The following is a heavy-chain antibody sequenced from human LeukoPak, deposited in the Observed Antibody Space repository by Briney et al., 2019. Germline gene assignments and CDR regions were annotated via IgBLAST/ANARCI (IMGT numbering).Heavy chain of an antibody. CDR3: WGGGWKKPFDY. V-gene: IGHV1-69*13. Sequence: SVKVSCKASGGTFSSYAISWVRQAPGQGLEWMGGIIPIFGTANYAQKFQGRVTITADESTSTAYMELSSLRSEDTAVYYCWGGGWKKPFDYWGQGTLVTVSS. J-gene: IGHJ4*02. CDR1: GGTFSSYA. D-gene: IGHD2-21*01. CDR2: IIPIFGTA.